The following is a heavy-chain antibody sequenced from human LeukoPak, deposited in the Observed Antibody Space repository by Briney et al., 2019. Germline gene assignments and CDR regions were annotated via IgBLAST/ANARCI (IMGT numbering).Heavy chain of an antibody. J-gene: IGHJ4*02. D-gene: IGHD1-26*01. CDR2: INHSGST. Sequence: SETLSLTCAVYGGSFSGYYWSWIRQPPGKGLEWIGEINHSGSTNYNPSLKSRVTISVDTSKNQFSLKLSSVTAADTAVYYCARIFLIVGATGSVDYWGQGTLVTVSS. CDR1: GGSFSGYY. V-gene: IGHV4-34*01. CDR3: ARIFLIVGATGSVDY.